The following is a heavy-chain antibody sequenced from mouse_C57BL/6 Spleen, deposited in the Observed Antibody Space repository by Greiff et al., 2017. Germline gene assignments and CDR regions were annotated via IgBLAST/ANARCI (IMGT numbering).Heavy chain of an antibody. D-gene: IGHD4-1*01. CDR3: ARSNWDGYFDG. Sequence: QVHVKQSGAELVRPGASVKLSCKASGYTFTDYYINWVKQRPGQGLEWIARIYPGSGNTYYNEKFKGKATLTAEKSSSTAYMQLSSLTSEDSAVYFCARSNWDGYFDGWGTGTTVTVSS. J-gene: IGHJ1*03. V-gene: IGHV1-76*01. CDR1: GYTFTDYY. CDR2: IYPGSGNT.